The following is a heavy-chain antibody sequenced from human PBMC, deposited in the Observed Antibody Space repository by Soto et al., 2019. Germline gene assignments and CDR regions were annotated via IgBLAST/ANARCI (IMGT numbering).Heavy chain of an antibody. CDR2: ISSSSSYI. Sequence: EVQLVESGGGLVKPGGSLRLSCAASGFTFSSYSMNWVRQAPGKGLEWVSSISSSSSYIYYADSVKGRFTISRDNAKNSLYLQMNSLRAADTAVYYCARDPGVRGGGWFDPWGQGTLVTVSS. CDR1: GFTFSSYS. V-gene: IGHV3-21*01. CDR3: ARDPGVRGGGWFDP. D-gene: IGHD3-10*01. J-gene: IGHJ5*02.